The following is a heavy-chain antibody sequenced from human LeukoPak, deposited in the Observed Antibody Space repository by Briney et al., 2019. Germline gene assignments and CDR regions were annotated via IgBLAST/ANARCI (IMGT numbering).Heavy chain of an antibody. Sequence: PSETLSLTCTVSDDSISTSSHYWGWIRQPPGKGLEWIGSLSDSGNTYYNPSLKTRVTISVDTSEIQFSLKLTSVTAADTAVYYCARDRAVGYDFWSGYYSDVWGEGTTVIVSS. V-gene: IGHV4-39*07. CDR3: ARDRAVGYDFWSGYYSDV. D-gene: IGHD3/OR15-3a*01. J-gene: IGHJ6*04. CDR1: DDSISTSSHY. CDR2: LSDSGNT.